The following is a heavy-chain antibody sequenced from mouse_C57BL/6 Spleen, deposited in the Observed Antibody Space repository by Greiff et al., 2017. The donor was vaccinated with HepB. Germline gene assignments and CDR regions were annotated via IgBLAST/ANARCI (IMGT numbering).Heavy chain of an antibody. CDR1: GFTFSSYA. Sequence: EVKLMESGEGLVKPGGSLKLSCAASGFTFSSYAMSWVRQTPEKRLEWVAYISSGGDYIYYADTVKGRFTISRDNARNTLYLQMSSLKSEDTAMYYCTRAFDYYGSSAEGAMDYWGQGTSVTVSS. D-gene: IGHD1-1*01. V-gene: IGHV5-9-1*02. J-gene: IGHJ4*01. CDR3: TRAFDYYGSSAEGAMDY. CDR2: ISSGGDYI.